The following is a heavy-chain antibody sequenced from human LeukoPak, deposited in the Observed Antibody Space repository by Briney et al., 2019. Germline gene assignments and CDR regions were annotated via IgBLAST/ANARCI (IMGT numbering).Heavy chain of an antibody. Sequence: GKSLRLSCAASGFTFSYYGIHWVRQVPGKGLEWVAGIVYDGRYQFYADPVKGRFTISRDNSKNTLFLQMNSLRAEDTAVYYCVKSMLGGYRLLIDSWGQGTLVTVSS. V-gene: IGHV3-30*18. CDR1: GFTFSYYG. J-gene: IGHJ4*02. D-gene: IGHD5-12*01. CDR3: VKSMLGGYRLLIDS. CDR2: IVYDGRYQ.